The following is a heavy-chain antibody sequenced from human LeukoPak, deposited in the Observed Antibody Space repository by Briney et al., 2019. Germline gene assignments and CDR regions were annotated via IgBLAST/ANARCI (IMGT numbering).Heavy chain of an antibody. CDR2: IYHSGST. Sequence: SETVSLACTVSGYSISSGYYWGWIRQPPGKGLEWIGSIYHSGSTYYNPSLKSRVTISVDTSKNQFSLKLSSVTAADTAVYYCARDPAAYGDYPIDYWGQGTLVTVSS. J-gene: IGHJ4*02. V-gene: IGHV4-38-2*02. D-gene: IGHD4-17*01. CDR1: GYSISSGYY. CDR3: ARDPAAYGDYPIDY.